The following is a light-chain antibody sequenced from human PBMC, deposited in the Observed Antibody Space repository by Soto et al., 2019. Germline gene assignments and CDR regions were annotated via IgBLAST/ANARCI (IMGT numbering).Light chain of an antibody. V-gene: IGKV1-27*01. Sequence: DIQMTQSPSSLSASVGDRVTITCRASQGIANYLAWYQQKPGKVPKLLIYTASTLQSGVPSRFSGSGSGPTFTLTISSLQPEDVATYYCQKYNSAPWTFGQGTKVDIK. CDR2: TAS. CDR3: QKYNSAPWT. CDR1: QGIANY. J-gene: IGKJ1*01.